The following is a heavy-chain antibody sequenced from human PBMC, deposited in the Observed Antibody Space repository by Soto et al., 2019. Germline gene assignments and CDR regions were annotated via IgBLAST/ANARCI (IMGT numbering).Heavy chain of an antibody. D-gene: IGHD4-17*01. J-gene: IGHJ2*01. V-gene: IGHV1-69*08. CDR2: IIPALGTA. CDR3: ARPDFGDYWYFDL. Sequence: QDQLVQSGAEVKKPGSSVKVSCKASGGTFSSHTFSWVRQAPGQGLEWMGRIIPALGTATYAQKFQGRVTITADESATTVYMALNSLRSEDTAVYYCARPDFGDYWYFDLWGRGTRVTVSS. CDR1: GGTFSSHT.